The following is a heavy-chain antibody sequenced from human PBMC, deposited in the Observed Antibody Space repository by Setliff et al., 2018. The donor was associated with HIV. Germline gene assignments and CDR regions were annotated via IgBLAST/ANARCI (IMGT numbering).Heavy chain of an antibody. D-gene: IGHD3-3*01. V-gene: IGHV4-59*13. CDR2: VYYTGST. Sequence: SETLSLTCTVSGGFIGTYYWSWIRQSPRKGLEWIGSVYYTGSTNYNPSLESRVTMSVDTSKNQFSLRLMSLTAADTAIYCCARGRVTLNGVAAGHHYMDVWGKGNTVTVSS. CDR1: GGFIGTYY. CDR3: ARGRVTLNGVAAGHHYMDV. J-gene: IGHJ6*03.